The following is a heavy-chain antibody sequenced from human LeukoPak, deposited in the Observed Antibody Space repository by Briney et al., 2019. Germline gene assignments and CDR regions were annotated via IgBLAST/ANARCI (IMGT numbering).Heavy chain of an antibody. CDR1: GGSISSSSYY. Sequence: KPSETLSLTCTVSGGSISSSSYYWGWIRQPPGKGLEWIGSIYYSGSTYYNPSLKSRVTISVDTSKNQFSLKLSSVTAADTAVYYCARGTVVPAGDYYCYYGMDVWGQGTTVTVSS. J-gene: IGHJ6*02. CDR3: ARGTVVPAGDYYCYYGMDV. CDR2: IYYSGST. D-gene: IGHD2-2*01. V-gene: IGHV4-39*01.